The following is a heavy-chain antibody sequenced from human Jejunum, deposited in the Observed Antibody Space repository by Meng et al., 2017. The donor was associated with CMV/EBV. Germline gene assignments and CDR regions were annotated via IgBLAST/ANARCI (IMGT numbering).Heavy chain of an antibody. Sequence: SWLRQAPGKGLEWIGLVEDGGTTRYKPSLVSRVSISVDTSKNQFSLTLNSVTAADTAIYYCARGGWGNWNFEHWGQGKLVTVSS. CDR3: ARGGWGNWNFEH. D-gene: IGHD3-16*01. CDR2: VEDGGTT. V-gene: IGHV4-59*01. J-gene: IGHJ4*02.